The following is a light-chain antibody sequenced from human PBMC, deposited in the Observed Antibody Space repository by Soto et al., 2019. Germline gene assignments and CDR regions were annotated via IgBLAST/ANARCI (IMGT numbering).Light chain of an antibody. CDR2: GAS. CDR3: QQYNNWPWP. J-gene: IGKJ1*01. Sequence: EVVKTQSPGTLSVSPGSKATLSSRTSQSVSSDLAWYQQKPGQAPRLLIYGASTRATGIPARFSGSGSGTEFTLTISSLQSEDFAVYYCQQYNNWPWPFGQGTKVDIK. V-gene: IGKV3-15*01. CDR1: QSVSSD.